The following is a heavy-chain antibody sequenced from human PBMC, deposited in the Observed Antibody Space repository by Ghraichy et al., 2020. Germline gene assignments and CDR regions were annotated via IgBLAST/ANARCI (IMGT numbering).Heavy chain of an antibody. J-gene: IGHJ3*01. Sequence: SETLSLTCTVSGGSINSYYWSWIRQSPGKGLEWIGYIHYTGSTNYNPSLRSRFTMSVDTSKNQFSLKLSSLTATDTAIYSCARYRHFGGHCYDGFDFWGQGTMVTVSS. CDR2: IHYTGST. V-gene: IGHV4-59*08. CDR1: GGSINSYY. D-gene: IGHD2-21*02. CDR3: ARYRHFGGHCYDGFDF.